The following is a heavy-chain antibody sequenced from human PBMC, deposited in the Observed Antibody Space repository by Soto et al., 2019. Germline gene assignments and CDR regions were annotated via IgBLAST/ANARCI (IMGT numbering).Heavy chain of an antibody. D-gene: IGHD3-22*01. V-gene: IGHV4-4*02. Sequence: QMQLQESGPGLVRPSGTLSLTCAVSGVSISSSKWWSWVRQPPGKGLEWIGDVHHGGNTNYSPSLESGLSISIDKTKNFFSLKMWSVTAADTAIYFGARHRLNFDSGGDYHHGMDVWGQGTTVTVSS. CDR2: VHHGGNT. CDR1: GVSISSSKW. J-gene: IGHJ6*02. CDR3: ARHRLNFDSGGDYHHGMDV.